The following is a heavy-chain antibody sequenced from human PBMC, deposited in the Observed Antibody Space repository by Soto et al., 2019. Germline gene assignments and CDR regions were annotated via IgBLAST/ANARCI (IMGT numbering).Heavy chain of an antibody. CDR3: ATDLVAARYY. CDR1: GFTFSSYA. D-gene: IGHD6-6*01. Sequence: GGSLRLSCAASGFTFSSYAMSWVRQAPGKGLEWVSAISGSGGSTYYADSVKGRFTISRYNSKNTLYLQMNSLRAEDTAVYYCATDLVAARYYWGQGTLVTVSS. J-gene: IGHJ4*01. CDR2: ISGSGGST. V-gene: IGHV3-23*01.